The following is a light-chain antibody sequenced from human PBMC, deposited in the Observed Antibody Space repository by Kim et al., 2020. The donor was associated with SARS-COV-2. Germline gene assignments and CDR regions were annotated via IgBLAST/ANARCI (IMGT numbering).Light chain of an antibody. CDR2: YDS. Sequence: SYELTQPPSVSVAPGKTARITCGGNNIGSKSVHWYQQKPGQAPVLVIYYDSDRPSGIPERFSGSNSGNTATLTISRVEAGDEADYYCQVWDSSSDHSSFG. V-gene: IGLV3-21*04. CDR1: NIGSKS. J-gene: IGLJ2*01. CDR3: QVWDSSSDHSS.